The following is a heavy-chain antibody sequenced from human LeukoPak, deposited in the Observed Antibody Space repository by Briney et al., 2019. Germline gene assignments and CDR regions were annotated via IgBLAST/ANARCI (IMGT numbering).Heavy chain of an antibody. J-gene: IGHJ4*02. CDR3: ARYGSGSYYVGY. V-gene: IGHV4-34*01. CDR2: INHSGST. Sequence: SETLSLTCAVYGGSFSGYYWSWIRQPPGKGLEWIGEINHSGSTNYNPSLKSRVTISVDTSKNQFSLKLSSVTAADTAVYYCARYGSGSYYVGYWGQGTLVTVSS. CDR1: GGSFSGYY. D-gene: IGHD3-10*01.